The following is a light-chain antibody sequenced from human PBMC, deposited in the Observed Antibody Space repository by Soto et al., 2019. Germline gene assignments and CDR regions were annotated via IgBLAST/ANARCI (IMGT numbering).Light chain of an antibody. J-gene: IGKJ4*01. Sequence: EIVMTQSPATLSVSPGERATLSCRASQSVSSNLAWYQQKPGQAPRLLIYGASTRATGIPARFSGSGSGTEFTLTISSLQSEDFEVYSCQQYDNWPLTFGGGTKVDIK. CDR1: QSVSSN. CDR2: GAS. V-gene: IGKV3-15*01. CDR3: QQYDNWPLT.